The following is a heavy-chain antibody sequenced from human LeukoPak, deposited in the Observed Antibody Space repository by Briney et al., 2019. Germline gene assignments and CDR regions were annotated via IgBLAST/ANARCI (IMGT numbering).Heavy chain of an antibody. Sequence: GGSLRLSCAASGFTFSNYYMSWIRQAPGKGLVWVSYISSRSSNKYYADSVKGRFTISRDNSKNTLYLQMNSLRAEDTAVYYCARGPSGYHNTGGQGTLVTVSS. CDR1: GFTFSNYY. J-gene: IGHJ4*02. CDR2: ISSRSSNK. CDR3: ARGPSGYHNT. V-gene: IGHV3-11*04. D-gene: IGHD5-12*01.